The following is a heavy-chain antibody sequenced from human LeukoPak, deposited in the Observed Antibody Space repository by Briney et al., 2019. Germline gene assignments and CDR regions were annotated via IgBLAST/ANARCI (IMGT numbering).Heavy chain of an antibody. CDR1: GFTFSSYS. Sequence: PGGSLRLSCAASGFTFSSYSMNWVRQAPGKGLEWVSSISSSSSYIYYADSAKGRFTISRDNAKNSLYLQMNSLRAEDTAVYYCAREDDFWSGPIYYYYYMDVWGKGTTVTVSS. D-gene: IGHD3-3*01. CDR3: AREDDFWSGPIYYYYYMDV. V-gene: IGHV3-21*01. J-gene: IGHJ6*03. CDR2: ISSSSSYI.